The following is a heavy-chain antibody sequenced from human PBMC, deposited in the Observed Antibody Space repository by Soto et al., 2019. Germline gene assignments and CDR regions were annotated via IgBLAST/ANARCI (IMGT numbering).Heavy chain of an antibody. J-gene: IGHJ4*02. Sequence: QVQLQESGPGLVKPSETLSLTCTFSDGSITSYFWSWIRQPPGKGLEWIGYVYYSATTNYKPSLNHTPSLKSRVTISLDTSNNQSSLQLNPVTAADTAVYYCATGRYLFGSEYWGQGTLVTVSS. D-gene: IGHD3-9*01. CDR2: VYYSATT. CDR3: ATGRYLFGSEY. V-gene: IGHV4-59*01. CDR1: DGSITSYF.